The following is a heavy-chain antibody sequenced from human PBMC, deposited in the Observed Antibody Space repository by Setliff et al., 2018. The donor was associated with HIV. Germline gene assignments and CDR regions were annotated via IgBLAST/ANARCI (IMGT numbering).Heavy chain of an antibody. CDR3: AGGSMYAY. V-gene: IGHV4-39*01. CDR2: IYYRGSI. J-gene: IGHJ4*02. D-gene: IGHD2-8*01. Sequence: SETLFLTCTVSGGSISSSSHYWGWIRQPPGKGLEWIGNIYYRGSIYYNPSLKSRVTISVDTSKNQFSLRLSSVTAADTAVYYCAGGSMYAYWGQGTLVTVSS. CDR1: GGSISSSSHY.